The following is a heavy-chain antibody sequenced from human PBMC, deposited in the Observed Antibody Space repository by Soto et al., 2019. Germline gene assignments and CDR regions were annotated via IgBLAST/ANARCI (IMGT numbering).Heavy chain of an antibody. CDR1: GDSVSSNSAA. V-gene: IGHV6-1*01. D-gene: IGHD7-27*01. CDR2: TYYRSKWYR. Sequence: SQTLSLTCVISGDSVSSNSAAWNWIRQSPLRGLEWLGRTYYRSKWYREYAESVKSRLTISADTSKSQFSLQLKSVTPEDTAVYYCARGSGADDGFDIWGQGTMVTVSS. J-gene: IGHJ3*02. CDR3: ARGSGADDGFDI.